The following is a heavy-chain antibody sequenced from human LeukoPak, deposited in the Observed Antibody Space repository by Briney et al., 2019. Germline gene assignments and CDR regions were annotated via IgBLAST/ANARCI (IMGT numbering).Heavy chain of an antibody. Sequence: GASVKVSCKASGYTFTSYYVHWVRQAPGQGLEWMGIISPSGDSTSYAQNFQGRVTMTRDTSTSTLYMELRSLRSEDTAVYYCAGIHNWNYAIDYWGQGTLVTVSS. V-gene: IGHV1-46*01. J-gene: IGHJ4*02. CDR1: GYTFTSYY. CDR3: AGIHNWNYAIDY. D-gene: IGHD1-7*01. CDR2: ISPSGDST.